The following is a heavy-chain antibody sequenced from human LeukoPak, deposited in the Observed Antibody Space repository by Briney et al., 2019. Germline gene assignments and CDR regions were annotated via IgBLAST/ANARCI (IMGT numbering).Heavy chain of an antibody. CDR1: GYTFTGYY. J-gene: IGHJ4*02. CDR2: INPNSGGT. Sequence: ASVKVSCKASGYTFTGYYIHWVRQAPGQGLEWMGWINPNSGGTNYAQKFQGRVTMTRDTSIRTAYMELSRLRSDDTAVYYCATNQYGDYTLGDYWGQGTLVSVSS. V-gene: IGHV1-2*02. CDR3: ATNQYGDYTLGDY. D-gene: IGHD4-17*01.